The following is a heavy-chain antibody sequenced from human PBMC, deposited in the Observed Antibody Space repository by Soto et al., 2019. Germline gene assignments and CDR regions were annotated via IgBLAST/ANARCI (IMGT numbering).Heavy chain of an antibody. Sequence: GGSLRLSCAASGFTFDDYAMHWVRQAPGKGLEWVSGISWNSGSIGYADSVKGRFTISRDNAKNSLYLQMNSLRAEDTALYYCAKARVDPRGPSFNYGSGSYQAGYYFDYWGQGTLVTVSS. D-gene: IGHD3-10*01. V-gene: IGHV3-9*01. CDR2: ISWNSGSI. J-gene: IGHJ4*02. CDR3: AKARVDPRGPSFNYGSGSYQAGYYFDY. CDR1: GFTFDDYA.